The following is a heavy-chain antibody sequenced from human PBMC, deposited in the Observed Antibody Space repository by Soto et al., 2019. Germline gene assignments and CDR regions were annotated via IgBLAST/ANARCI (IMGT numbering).Heavy chain of an antibody. D-gene: IGHD2-2*01. Sequence: LRLSCAASGFTFSTYWMSWVRQAPGKGLEWVANIKQDGSEKYYVDSVKGRFTISRDNAKNSLYLQMNSLRAEDTAVYYCARDPNIVVVPAATYYYYGMDVWGQGTTVTVSS. CDR3: ARDPNIVVVPAATYYYYGMDV. CDR1: GFTFSTYW. J-gene: IGHJ6*02. V-gene: IGHV3-7*04. CDR2: IKQDGSEK.